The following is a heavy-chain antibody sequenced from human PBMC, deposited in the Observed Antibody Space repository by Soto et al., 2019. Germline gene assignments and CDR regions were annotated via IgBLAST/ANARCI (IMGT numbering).Heavy chain of an antibody. Sequence: SETLSLTCTVSGGSISSYYWSWIRQPPGKGLEWIGYIYYSGSTNYNPSLKSRVTISVDTSKNQFSLRLSSVTAADTAVYYCAREGALLFRGNPDYYDDLAAWGQGTTVT. CDR2: IYYSGST. CDR3: AREGALLFRGNPDYYDDLAA. D-gene: IGHD2-15*01. CDR1: GGSISSYY. J-gene: IGHJ6*02. V-gene: IGHV4-59*12.